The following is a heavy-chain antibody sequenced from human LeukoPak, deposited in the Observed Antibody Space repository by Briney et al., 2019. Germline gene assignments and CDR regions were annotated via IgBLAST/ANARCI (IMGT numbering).Heavy chain of an antibody. CDR1: GGSISSYY. V-gene: IGHV4-59*08. CDR2: IYYTGST. CDR3: ARHWYSRAAFDY. Sequence: SETLPLTCTVSGGSISSYYWSCIRQTPGKGLEWIGSIYYTGSTNYNPSLKSRVTVSVDTSKNQFSLKLSSVTAADTAVYYCARHWYSRAAFDYWGQGTLVTVSS. J-gene: IGHJ4*02. D-gene: IGHD1-26*01.